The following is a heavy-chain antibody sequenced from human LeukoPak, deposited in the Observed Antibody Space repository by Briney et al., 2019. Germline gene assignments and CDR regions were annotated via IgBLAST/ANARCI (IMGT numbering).Heavy chain of an antibody. CDR1: GCSFTSYW. CDR2: IYPGDSDT. D-gene: IGHD3-10*01. CDR3: ARRRYGSGSYYLDY. Sequence: GESLKISCKGSGCSFTSYWIGWVRQMPGNGLEWMEIIYPGDSDTRYSPSFQGQVTISADKSISTAYLQWSSLKASDTAMYYCARRRYGSGSYYLDYWGQGTLVTVSS. J-gene: IGHJ4*02. V-gene: IGHV5-51*01.